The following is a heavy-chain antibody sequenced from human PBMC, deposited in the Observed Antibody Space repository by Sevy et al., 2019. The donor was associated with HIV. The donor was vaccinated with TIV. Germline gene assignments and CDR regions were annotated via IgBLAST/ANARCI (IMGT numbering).Heavy chain of an antibody. Sequence: GGSLRLSCAASGFIFSSNEMNWVRQAPGKGLEWVSYIGSSGSPIYYADSVKGRFTISRGNAKNSLYLQMNSLRAEDTAVYYCARVSVDTSFYGMDVWGQGTTVTVSS. CDR3: ARVSVDTSFYGMDV. CDR2: IGSSGSPI. J-gene: IGHJ6*02. D-gene: IGHD5-18*01. V-gene: IGHV3-48*03. CDR1: GFIFSSNE.